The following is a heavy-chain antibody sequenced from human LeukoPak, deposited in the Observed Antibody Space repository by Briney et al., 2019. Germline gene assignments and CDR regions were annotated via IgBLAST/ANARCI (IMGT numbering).Heavy chain of an antibody. CDR1: GGSISSGDYY. V-gene: IGHV4-30-4*01. Sequence: SQTLSLTCTVSGGSISSGDYYWSWIRQPPGKGLEWIGYIYYSGSTYYNPSLKSRVTISVDTSKNQFSLKLSSVTAADTAVYYCARGTGDSMGGQFDYCGQGTLVTVSS. D-gene: IGHD6-13*01. CDR2: IYYSGST. J-gene: IGHJ4*02. CDR3: ARGTGDSMGGQFDY.